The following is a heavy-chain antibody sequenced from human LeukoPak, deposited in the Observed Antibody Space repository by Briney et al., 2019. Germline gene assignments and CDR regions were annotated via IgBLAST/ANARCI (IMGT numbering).Heavy chain of an antibody. CDR2: IIPIFGTA. J-gene: IGHJ4*02. CDR1: GGTFSSYA. V-gene: IGHV1-69*13. Sequence: SVKVSCKASGGTFSSYAISCVRQAPGQWLEWRGGIIPIFGTANYAQKFQARVTITADESTSTAYMELSSLRSEDTAVYYCARGSTICSGGSCYSGSHLDYWGQGTLVTVSS. D-gene: IGHD2-15*01. CDR3: ARGSTICSGGSCYSGSHLDY.